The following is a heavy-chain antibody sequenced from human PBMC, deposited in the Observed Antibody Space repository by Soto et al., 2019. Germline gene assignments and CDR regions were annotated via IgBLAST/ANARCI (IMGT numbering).Heavy chain of an antibody. CDR3: ARAAIAGPGDY. CDR2: IKPDGSET. V-gene: IGHV3-7*05. J-gene: IGHJ4*02. Sequence: EVQLVESGGGLVQPGGSLRLSCAASGFNFNNYWMIWVRQAPGIGLEWVANIKPDGSETSYVDSVKGRFTISRDNAKNSLNLQMNSLRAEDTAVYYCARAAIAGPGDYWGQGTLVIVSS. D-gene: IGHD6-13*01. CDR1: GFNFNNYW.